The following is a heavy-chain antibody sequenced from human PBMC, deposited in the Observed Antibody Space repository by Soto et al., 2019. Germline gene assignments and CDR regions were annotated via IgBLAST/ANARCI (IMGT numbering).Heavy chain of an antibody. CDR1: GFTFSSYG. CDR2: IWYDGSNK. V-gene: IGHV3-33*01. J-gene: IGHJ4*02. D-gene: IGHD6-13*01. Sequence: LRLSCAASGFTFSSYGMHWVRQAPGKGLEWVEVIWYDGSNKYYADSVKGRFTISRDNSKNTLYLQMNSLRAEDTAVYYCAREGYSSSWYGATFDYWGLGTLVTVSS. CDR3: AREGYSSSWYGATFDY.